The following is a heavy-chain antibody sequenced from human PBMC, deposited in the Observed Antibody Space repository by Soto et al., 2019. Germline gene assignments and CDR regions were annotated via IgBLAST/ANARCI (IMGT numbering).Heavy chain of an antibody. J-gene: IGHJ6*02. CDR3: ARDIGSSSIGYYYYGMDV. D-gene: IGHD6-6*01. CDR1: GFTFSSYA. CDR2: ISYDGSNK. V-gene: IGHV3-30-3*01. Sequence: ESVGGVVQPGRSLRLSCAASGFTFSSYAMHWVRQAPGKGLEWVAVISYDGSNKYYADSVKGRFTISRDNSKNTLYLQMNSLRAEDTAVYYCARDIGSSSIGYYYYGMDVWGQGTTVTVSS.